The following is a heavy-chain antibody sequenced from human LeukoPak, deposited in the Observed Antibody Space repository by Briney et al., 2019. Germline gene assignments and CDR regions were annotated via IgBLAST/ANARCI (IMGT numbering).Heavy chain of an antibody. CDR2: IGTSVSIT. J-gene: IGHJ4*02. CDR1: GFTFSSYA. D-gene: IGHD6-19*01. Sequence: GGSLRLSCAASGFTFSSYAMSWVRQAPGKGLEWVSVIGTSVSITYYADSVKGRFTISRDNSKNTLYLQMNSLRADDTAVYYCATPGYSSGWYGYWGQGTLVTVSS. CDR3: ATPGYSSGWYGY. V-gene: IGHV3-23*01.